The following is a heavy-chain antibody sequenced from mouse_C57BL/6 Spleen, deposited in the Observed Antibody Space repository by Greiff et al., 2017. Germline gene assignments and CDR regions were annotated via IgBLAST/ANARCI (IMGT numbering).Heavy chain of an antibody. D-gene: IGHD4-1*01. Sequence: VKLQQSGAALVKPGASVKISCKASGYAFSSYWMNWVQQRPGKGLEWIGQIYPGDGDTNYNGKFKGKATLTADKSSSTAYMQLSSLTSEYSAVYFCARDWLGRGGFDYWGQGTTRTVSS. CDR2: IYPGDGDT. J-gene: IGHJ2*01. CDR1: GYAFSSYW. V-gene: IGHV1-80*01. CDR3: ARDWLGRGGFDY.